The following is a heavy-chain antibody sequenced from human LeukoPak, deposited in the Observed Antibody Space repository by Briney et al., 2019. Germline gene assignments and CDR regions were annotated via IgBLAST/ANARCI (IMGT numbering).Heavy chain of an antibody. Sequence: ASVKVSCKASGYTFTSYGISWVRQAPGQGLEWMGWISAYNGNTNYAQKLQGRVTMTTDKSTSTAYMELSSLRSDDTAESYFAIDSSGSYGTWGQGTLVTVSS. CDR3: AIDSSGSYGT. V-gene: IGHV1-18*01. CDR2: ISAYNGNT. D-gene: IGHD1-26*01. CDR1: GYTFTSYG. J-gene: IGHJ5*02.